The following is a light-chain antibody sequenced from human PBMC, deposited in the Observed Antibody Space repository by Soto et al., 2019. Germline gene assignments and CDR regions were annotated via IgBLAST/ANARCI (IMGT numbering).Light chain of an antibody. J-gene: IGKJ2*01. Sequence: EVVLTQSPGTLSLSPGERATLSCRASQSVSSSFLAWYQHKPGQAPRLLIYAASSRATGIPDRFSGSGSGTELTLTISRLEPEDFAVYYCQQYGSSPRYTFGQGTKLEIK. CDR2: AAS. V-gene: IGKV3-20*01. CDR3: QQYGSSPRYT. CDR1: QSVSSSF.